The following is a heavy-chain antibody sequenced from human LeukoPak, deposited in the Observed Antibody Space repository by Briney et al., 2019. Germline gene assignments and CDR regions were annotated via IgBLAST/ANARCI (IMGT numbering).Heavy chain of an antibody. V-gene: IGHV1-46*01. D-gene: IGHD6-19*01. J-gene: IGHJ4*02. Sequence: ASVKVSCKASGYTFTSYYMHWVRQAPGQGLEWMGIINPSGGSTSYAQKFQGRVTMTRDMSTSTVYMELSSLRSEDTAVYYCARVLFYSSGNKSNRVDYWGQGTLVTVSS. CDR1: GYTFTSYY. CDR3: ARVLFYSSGNKSNRVDY. CDR2: INPSGGST.